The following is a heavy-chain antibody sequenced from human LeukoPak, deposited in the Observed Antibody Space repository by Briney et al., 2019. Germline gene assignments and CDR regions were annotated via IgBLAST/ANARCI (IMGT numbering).Heavy chain of an antibody. CDR2: IYYSGST. Sequence: PSETLSLTCTVSGGSISSYYWSWIRQPPGKGLEWIGYIYYSGSTYYNPSLKRRVTISVDTSKNQFSLKLSSVTAADTAVYYCARDTREYYFDYWGQGTLVTVSS. J-gene: IGHJ4*02. CDR3: ARDTREYYFDY. CDR1: GGSISSYY. D-gene: IGHD2-15*01. V-gene: IGHV4-59*12.